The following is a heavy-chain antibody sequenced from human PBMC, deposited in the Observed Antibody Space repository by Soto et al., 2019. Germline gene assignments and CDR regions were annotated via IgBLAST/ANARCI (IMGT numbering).Heavy chain of an antibody. CDR1: GYTFTGYY. CDR2: INPNSGGT. D-gene: IGHD3-22*01. J-gene: IGHJ6*02. CDR3: ARGRDYYDSSGYYYDTYYYYGMDV. V-gene: IGHV1-2*04. Sequence: QVQLVQSGAEVKKPGASVKVSCKASGYTFTGYYMHWVRQAPGQGLEWMGWINPNSGGTNYAQKFQGWVTMTRDTSISTAYMELSRLRSDDTAVYYCARGRDYYDSSGYYYDTYYYYGMDVWGQGTTVTVSS.